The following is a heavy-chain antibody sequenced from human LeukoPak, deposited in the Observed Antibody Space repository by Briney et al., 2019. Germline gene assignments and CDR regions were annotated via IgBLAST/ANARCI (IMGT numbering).Heavy chain of an antibody. CDR1: GYTFTDYY. Sequence: ASVKVSCKASGYTFTDYYIHWVRQAPGQGLEWMGWINPNSGGTNYAQKFQGRVTMTRDTSISTAYMELSRLRYDDTAVYYCARDAYTKGMCDYWGQGTLVTVSS. CDR2: INPNSGGT. D-gene: IGHD3-10*01. V-gene: IGHV1-2*02. J-gene: IGHJ4*02. CDR3: ARDAYTKGMCDY.